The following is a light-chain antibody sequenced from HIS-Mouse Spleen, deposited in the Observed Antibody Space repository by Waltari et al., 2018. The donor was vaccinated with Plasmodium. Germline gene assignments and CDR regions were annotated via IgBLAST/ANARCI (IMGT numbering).Light chain of an antibody. Sequence: QSALTQPRSVSGSPGQSVTISCTGTSSAVGGYNYVSWYQQHPGKAPKRIVYDVSKRPSGVPDRFSGSKSGNTASLTISGLQAEDEADYYCCSYAGSYTLVFGGGTKLTVL. CDR1: SSAVGGYNY. V-gene: IGLV2-11*01. CDR2: DVS. J-gene: IGLJ2*01. CDR3: CSYAGSYTLV.